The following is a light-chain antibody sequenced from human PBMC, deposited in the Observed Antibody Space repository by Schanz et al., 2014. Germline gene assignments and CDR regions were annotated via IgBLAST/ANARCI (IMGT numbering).Light chain of an antibody. J-gene: IGLJ3*02. CDR2: EVS. CDR1: SSDVGTYNY. CDR3: CSYAGSSTWV. V-gene: IGLV2-11*01. Sequence: QSALTQPRSVSGSPGQSVTISCTGTSSDVGTYNYVSWYQQHPGKAPKLMIYEVSNRPSGVPDRFSGSKSGNTASLTISGLQAEDEADYYCCSYAGSSTWVFGGGTKLTVL.